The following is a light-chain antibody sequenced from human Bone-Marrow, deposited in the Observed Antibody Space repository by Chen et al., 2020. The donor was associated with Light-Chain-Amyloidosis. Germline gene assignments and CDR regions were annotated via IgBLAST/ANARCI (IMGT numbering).Light chain of an antibody. Sequence: SYVLTQPSSVSGAPGQKATIACGGNNIGSTSVHWYQQTPGQAPLLVVYDDSARPSGIPERLSGSNSGNTATLTISRVEAGDEADYYCQVWDRSSDRPVFGGGTKLTVL. V-gene: IGLV3-21*02. CDR3: QVWDRSSDRPV. CDR1: NIGSTS. J-gene: IGLJ3*02. CDR2: DDS.